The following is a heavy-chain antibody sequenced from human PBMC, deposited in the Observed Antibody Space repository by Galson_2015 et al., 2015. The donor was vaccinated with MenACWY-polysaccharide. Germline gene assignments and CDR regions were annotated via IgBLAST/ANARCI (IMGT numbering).Heavy chain of an antibody. CDR1: GFTFSSYG. CDR3: AKERTTVDI. V-gene: IGHV3-23*01. J-gene: IGHJ3*02. Sequence: SLRLSCAASGFTFSSYGMSWVRQAPGKGLEWVSGISGRGGSTYYADSVKGRFTISRDNSKNTLYLQMNSLRADDTAVYYRAKERTTVDIWGQGTMVTVSS. D-gene: IGHD4-17*01. CDR2: ISGRGGST.